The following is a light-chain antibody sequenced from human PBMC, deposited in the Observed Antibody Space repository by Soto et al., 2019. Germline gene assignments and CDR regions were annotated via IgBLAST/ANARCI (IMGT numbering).Light chain of an antibody. J-gene: IGKJ3*01. CDR3: QHYSNWPPT. V-gene: IGKV3-15*01. Sequence: EMVMTQSPATLSVSPGERVTLSCRASESVHRNLAWYQQKPGQGPSLLIYYASTRATGVPDRFTGSGSGTEFSLTMSCLQAEEFGVYHCQHYSNWPPTFGPGTNVEIK. CDR1: ESVHRN. CDR2: YAS.